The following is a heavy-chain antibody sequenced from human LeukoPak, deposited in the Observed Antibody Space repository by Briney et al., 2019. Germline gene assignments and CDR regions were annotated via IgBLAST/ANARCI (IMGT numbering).Heavy chain of an antibody. Sequence: GGSLRLSCAASGFTFSNSPMHWVRKAPGKGLEWVAVTSHDESNKYYADSVKGRFTISRDNSKNTLYLQMNSLRAEDTAVYYCAKATSDYCSSTSCYKLPYYYYYMDVWGKGTTVTVSS. D-gene: IGHD2-2*02. J-gene: IGHJ6*03. CDR2: TSHDESNK. CDR1: GFTFSNSP. CDR3: AKATSDYCSSTSCYKLPYYYYYMDV. V-gene: IGHV3-30*18.